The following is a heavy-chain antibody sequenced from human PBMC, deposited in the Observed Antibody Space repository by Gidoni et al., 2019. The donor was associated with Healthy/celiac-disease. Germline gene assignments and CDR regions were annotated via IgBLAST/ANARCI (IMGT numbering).Heavy chain of an antibody. V-gene: IGHV4-59*08. CDR2: IYYSGST. CDR1: GGSISSYY. D-gene: IGHD6-6*01. Sequence: QVQLQESGPGLVKPSETLSLTCTGSGGSISSYYWSWIRQPPGKGLEWIGYIYYSGSTNYNPSLKSRVTISVDTSKNQFSLKLSSVTAADTAVYYCARCGPSSSSFDAFDIWGQGTMVTVSS. CDR3: ARCGPSSSSFDAFDI. J-gene: IGHJ3*02.